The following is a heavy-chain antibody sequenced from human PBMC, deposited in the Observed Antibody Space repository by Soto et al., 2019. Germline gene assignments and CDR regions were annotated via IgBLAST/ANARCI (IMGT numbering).Heavy chain of an antibody. Sequence: QLQLQESGPGLVKPSETLSLTCTVSGGSISSTNYYWVWIRQPPGKGLEWIGSVYYSGSTYYNPSLNSRVTISVDTSENQFSLEMRSVTAADTAVYYCARQVVVGTVPGSGSFDYWGQGTLVTVSS. CDR3: ARQVVVGTVPGSGSFDY. CDR1: GGSISSTNYY. V-gene: IGHV4-39*01. J-gene: IGHJ4*02. CDR2: VYYSGST. D-gene: IGHD3-10*01.